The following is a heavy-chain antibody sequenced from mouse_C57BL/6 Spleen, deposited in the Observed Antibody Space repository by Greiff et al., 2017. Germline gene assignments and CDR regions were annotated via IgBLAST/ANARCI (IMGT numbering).Heavy chain of an antibody. CDR2: INPSSGYT. Sequence: QVQLKESGAELARPGASVKMSCKASGYTFTSYTMHWVKQRPGQGLEWIGYINPSSGYTKYNQKFKDKATLTADKSSSTAYMQLSSLTSEDAAVYYCAREGFYDIFYYFDYWGQGTTLTVSS. D-gene: IGHD2-3*01. CDR3: AREGFYDIFYYFDY. CDR1: GYTFTSYT. J-gene: IGHJ2*01. V-gene: IGHV1-4*01.